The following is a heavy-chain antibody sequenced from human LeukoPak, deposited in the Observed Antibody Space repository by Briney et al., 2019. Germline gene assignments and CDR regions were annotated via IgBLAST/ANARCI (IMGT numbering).Heavy chain of an antibody. CDR3: APRVVVIAAPFDY. D-gene: IGHD2-21*01. Sequence: PGGSLRLSCAPSGFPFSTYGMHWVRQAPGKGLKWVAFIRYDVSNKSYSDSVKGRFTISRDNSKNTLYLQMNSLRVDDTAVYYCAPRVVVIAAPFDYWGQGTLVTVSS. J-gene: IGHJ4*02. CDR2: IRYDVSNK. V-gene: IGHV3-30*02. CDR1: GFPFSTYG.